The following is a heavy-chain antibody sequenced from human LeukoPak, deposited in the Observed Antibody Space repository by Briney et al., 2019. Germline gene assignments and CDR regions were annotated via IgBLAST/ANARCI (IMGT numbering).Heavy chain of an antibody. CDR3: ARQKYSGSSLDY. CDR2: ISYDGSNK. Sequence: PGRSLRLSCAASGLTFSSYDMHWVRQAPGKGLEWVALISYDGSNKYYADSVKGRFTISRDNSKSTLYLQMNSLGAEDTAVYYCARQKYSGSSLDYWGQGTLVTVSS. V-gene: IGHV3-33*01. J-gene: IGHJ4*02. CDR1: GLTFSSYD. D-gene: IGHD6-6*01.